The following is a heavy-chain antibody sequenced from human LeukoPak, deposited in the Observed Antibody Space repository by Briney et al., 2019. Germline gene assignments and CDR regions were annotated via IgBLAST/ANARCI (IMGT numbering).Heavy chain of an antibody. D-gene: IGHD6-25*01. V-gene: IGHV3-49*03. CDR3: AKPPLLRLYFDY. J-gene: IGHJ4*02. CDR2: IRSKAYGGTT. CDR1: GFTFGDYA. Sequence: GGSLRLSCTASGFTFGDYAMSWFRQAPGKGLEWVGFIRSKAYGGTTEYAASVKGRFTISRDNSKNTLYLQMNSLRAEDTAVYYCAKPPLLRLYFDYWGQGTLVTVSS.